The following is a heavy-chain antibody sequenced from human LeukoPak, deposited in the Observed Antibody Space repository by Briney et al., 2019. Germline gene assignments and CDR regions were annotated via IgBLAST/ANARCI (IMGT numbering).Heavy chain of an antibody. V-gene: IGHV1-69*05. CDR3: AGAEEAKLDAFDI. D-gene: IGHD1-26*01. CDR1: GGTFSSYA. CDR2: IIPIFGTA. J-gene: IGHJ3*02. Sequence: SVKVSCKASGGTFSSYAISWVRQAPGQGLEWMGGIIPIFGTANYAQKFQGRVTITTDESTSTAYMELSSLRSEDTAVYYCAGAEEAKLDAFDIWGQGTMVTVSS.